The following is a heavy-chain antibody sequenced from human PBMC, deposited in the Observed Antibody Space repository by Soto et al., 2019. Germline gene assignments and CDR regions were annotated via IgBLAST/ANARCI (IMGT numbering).Heavy chain of an antibody. J-gene: IGHJ4*02. CDR2: INWNGGST. V-gene: IGHV3-20*04. CDR3: ARREVCGLRSGGFDY. CDR1: GFTFDDYG. D-gene: IGHD3-16*01. Sequence: EVQLVESGGGVVRPGGSLRLSCAASGFTFDDYGMSWVRQAPGKGLAWVSGINWNGGSTGYADSVKGRFTISRDNAKNSLYLQMNSLRAEDTALYYCARREVCGLRSGGFDYWGQGTLVTVSS.